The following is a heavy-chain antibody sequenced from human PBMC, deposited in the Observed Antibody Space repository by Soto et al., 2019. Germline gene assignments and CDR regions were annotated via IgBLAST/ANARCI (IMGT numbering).Heavy chain of an antibody. CDR2: MNPNSGNT. CDR1: GYTFTSYD. Sequence: GASVKVSCKASGYTFTSYDINWVRQATGQGLEWMGWMNPNSGNTGYAQKFQGRVTMTRNTSISTAYMELSSLRSEDTAVYYCARARFIWNYGWFDPWGQGTLVTVSS. J-gene: IGHJ5*02. V-gene: IGHV1-8*01. D-gene: IGHD1-7*01. CDR3: ARARFIWNYGWFDP.